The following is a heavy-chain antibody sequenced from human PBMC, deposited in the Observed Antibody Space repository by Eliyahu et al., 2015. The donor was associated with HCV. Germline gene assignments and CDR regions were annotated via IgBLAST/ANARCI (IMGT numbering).Heavy chain of an antibody. CDR2: IVPFFGTA. CDR1: GGTFSNYT. D-gene: IGHD1-7*01. Sequence: QVQLVQSGAEVKKPGSSVKVSCKTSGGTFSNYTISWVRQAPGQGLEWMGGIVPFFGTANYAQKFQGRVTITADKFTTTAYMDLSSLRSEDTAVYYCARDLITATSGGSMDVWGQGTTVTVSS. J-gene: IGHJ6*02. V-gene: IGHV1-69*06. CDR3: ARDLITATSGGSMDV.